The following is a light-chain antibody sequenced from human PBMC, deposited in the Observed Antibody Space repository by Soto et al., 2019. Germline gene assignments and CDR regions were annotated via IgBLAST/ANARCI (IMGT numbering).Light chain of an antibody. V-gene: IGKV1-27*01. Sequence: DIQMTQSPSSLSASVGDRVTITCRARQGISNNLAWYQQKPGRVPKLLIDAASTLQSGVPFRFSGRGSGTDFTLTISSLQPEDVATYYCQKYDSAPLTFGGGTKVELK. CDR2: AAS. CDR3: QKYDSAPLT. J-gene: IGKJ4*01. CDR1: QGISNN.